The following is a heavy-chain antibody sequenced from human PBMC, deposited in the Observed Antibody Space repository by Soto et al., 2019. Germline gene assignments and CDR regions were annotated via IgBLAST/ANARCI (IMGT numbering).Heavy chain of an antibody. J-gene: IGHJ6*02. V-gene: IGHV1-69*01. CDR2: IVPLFRTT. CDR1: GGTFSSYA. CDR3: ARMGYRSTWSNLLDRSGLDV. D-gene: IGHD2-15*01. Sequence: QVQLVQSGAEAQKTGSSVKVSCKTSGGTFSSYAISWVRQAPGQGLEWMGGIVPLFRTTNYAQKFQGRGTRTAEPSPYTDYRELSGLRSGDTDVYSWARMGYRSTWSNLLDRSGLDVGGQGTTVPVSS.